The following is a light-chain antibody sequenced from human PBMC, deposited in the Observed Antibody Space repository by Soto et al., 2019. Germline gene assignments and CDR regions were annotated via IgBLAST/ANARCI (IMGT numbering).Light chain of an antibody. CDR2: DVS. CDR1: SNDVGGYNY. J-gene: IGLJ1*01. V-gene: IGLV2-14*03. Sequence: QSALTQPASVSGSPGQSITISCTGTSNDVGGYNYVSWYQQHPGKAPKLMIYDVSNRPSGISNRFSGSKSGNTASLTISGLQAEDEADYYCSSYTSSSRYVFGTGTKVTVL. CDR3: SSYTSSSRYV.